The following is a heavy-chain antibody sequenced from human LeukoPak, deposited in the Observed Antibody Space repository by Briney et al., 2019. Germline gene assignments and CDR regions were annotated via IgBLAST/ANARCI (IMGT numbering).Heavy chain of an antibody. J-gene: IGHJ4*02. D-gene: IGHD3-10*01. V-gene: IGHV4-34*01. CDR3: TGGRITMVRGVITAFFDY. CDR2: INHSGST. CDR1: GGSFSGYY. Sequence: PSETLSLTCAVYGGSFSGYYWSWIREPPGERLGWIGEINHSGSTNYNPSLKSRVTLSVDTSKKRFYWKLSSVTAEATAVYCFTGGRITMVRGVITAFFDYWGQGTLVTVSS.